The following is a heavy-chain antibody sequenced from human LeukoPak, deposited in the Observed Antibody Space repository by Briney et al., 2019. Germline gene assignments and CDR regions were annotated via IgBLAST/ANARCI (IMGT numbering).Heavy chain of an antibody. J-gene: IGHJ6*02. CDR1: GITLSNYG. CDR2: VTASAGNT. D-gene: IGHD3-10*01. Sequence: GGSLRLSCAVSGITLSNYGMSWVRQAPGKGLEWVSAVTASAGNTYYADSVKGRFTISRDNSKNTLYLQVNSLRAEDTAVYYCAKGDYYGSGSFFKNGMDVWGQGTTVTVSS. V-gene: IGHV3-23*01. CDR3: AKGDYYGSGSFFKNGMDV.